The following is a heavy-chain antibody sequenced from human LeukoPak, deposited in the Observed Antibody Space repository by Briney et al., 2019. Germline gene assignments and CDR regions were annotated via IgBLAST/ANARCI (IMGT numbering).Heavy chain of an antibody. D-gene: IGHD4-17*01. CDR1: GFTFSSYA. CDR3: AKFYRDGDYGFDAFDI. Sequence: GGSLRLSCAAPGFTFSSYAMSWVRQAPGKGLKWVSAISGSGGSTYYADSVKGRFTISRDNSKNTLYLQMNSLRAEDTAVYYCAKFYRDGDYGFDAFDIWGQGTMVTVSS. CDR2: ISGSGGST. J-gene: IGHJ3*02. V-gene: IGHV3-23*01.